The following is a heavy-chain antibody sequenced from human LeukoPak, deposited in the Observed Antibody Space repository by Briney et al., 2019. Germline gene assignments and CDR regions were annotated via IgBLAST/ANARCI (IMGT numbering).Heavy chain of an antibody. CDR1: GFTFSSYE. CDR2: ISSSGSTI. J-gene: IGHJ6*03. D-gene: IGHD5-24*01. Sequence: PGGSLRLSCAASGFTFSSYEMNWVRQAPGKGLEWVSYISSSGSTIYYADSVKGRFTISRDNAKNSLYLQMNSLRAEDTAVYYCAREIWGGDGHNSRGTEGNYYYYYMDVWGKGTTVTISS. CDR3: AREIWGGDGHNSRGTEGNYYYYYMDV. V-gene: IGHV3-48*03.